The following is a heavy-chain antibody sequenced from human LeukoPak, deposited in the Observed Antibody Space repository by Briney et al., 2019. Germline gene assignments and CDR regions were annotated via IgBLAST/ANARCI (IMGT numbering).Heavy chain of an antibody. CDR3: GRGLAGLVAAPIVY. D-gene: IGHD2-15*01. Sequence: GRSLRLSCAASAFTFSSHGMHWVRQAPGKGLEWVAVIWYDGSNKYYAESVKGRFTISRDNSKNTLYLQMNSLRAQDTAVYYCGRGLAGLVAAPIVYWGQGTLVTVSS. CDR2: IWYDGSNK. V-gene: IGHV3-33*01. CDR1: AFTFSSHG. J-gene: IGHJ4*02.